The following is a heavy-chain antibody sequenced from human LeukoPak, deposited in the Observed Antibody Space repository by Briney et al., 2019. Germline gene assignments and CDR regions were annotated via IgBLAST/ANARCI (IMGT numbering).Heavy chain of an antibody. CDR1: GGSISSSSYY. V-gene: IGHV4-39*07. CDR2: IYYSGST. Sequence: SETLSLTCTVSGGSISSSSYYWGWIRQPPGKGLEWIGSIYYSGSTYYNPSLKSRVSISVDTSKNQFSLKLSSVTAADTAMYYCARTEFYGESPAAAFDYWGQGTLVTVSS. D-gene: IGHD4-17*01. J-gene: IGHJ4*02. CDR3: ARTEFYGESPAAAFDY.